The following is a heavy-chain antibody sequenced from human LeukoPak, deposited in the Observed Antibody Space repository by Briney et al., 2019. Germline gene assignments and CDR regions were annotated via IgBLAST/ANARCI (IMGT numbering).Heavy chain of an antibody. CDR2: ISGSGGST. CDR3: ANLPSTNGTTFHFDY. CDR1: GFTFSSYA. D-gene: IGHD1-1*01. J-gene: IGHJ4*02. Sequence: GGSLRLSCAASGFTFSSYAMSWVRQAPGKGLEWVSAISGSGGSTYYADSVKGRFTISRDNSKNTLYLQMNSLRAEDTAVYYCANLPSTNGTTFHFDYWGQGTLVTVSS. V-gene: IGHV3-23*01.